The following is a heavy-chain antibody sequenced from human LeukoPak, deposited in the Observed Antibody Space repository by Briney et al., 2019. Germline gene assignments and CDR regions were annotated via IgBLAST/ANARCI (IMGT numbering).Heavy chain of an antibody. CDR2: ISTYNGNT. D-gene: IGHD6-19*01. Sequence: ASVKVSCKTSGYTFTSYGISWVRQAPGHGLGWMGWISTYNGNTNYAQNLQGRVIMTTDTSTSTAYMELRSLRSDDTAVYYCARDTYNSGWCSDYWGQGTLVTVSS. CDR1: GYTFTSYG. CDR3: ARDTYNSGWCSDY. J-gene: IGHJ4*02. V-gene: IGHV1-18*01.